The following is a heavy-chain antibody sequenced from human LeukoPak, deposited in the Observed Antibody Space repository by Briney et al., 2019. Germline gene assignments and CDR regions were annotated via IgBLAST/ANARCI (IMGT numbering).Heavy chain of an antibody. CDR3: AIHARWGYCDSSGYYHYY. CDR1: VGTFRGYA. Sequence: SVTVSFVASVGTFRGYAISWVRQAPGQGLEWKGGIIPIFGTANYAQKFQGRVTITADESTSTAYIELSSLRSEDTAVYYCAIHARWGYCDSSGYYHYYWGRGTLVTVSS. D-gene: IGHD3-22*01. V-gene: IGHV1-69*13. CDR2: IIPIFGTA. J-gene: IGHJ4*02.